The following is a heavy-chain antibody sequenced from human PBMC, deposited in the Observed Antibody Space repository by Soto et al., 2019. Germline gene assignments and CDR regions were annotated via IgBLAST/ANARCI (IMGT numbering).Heavy chain of an antibody. Sequence: ESVGGVVQAGRSLRLSCAASGFTFSNYGMHWVRQTPGKGLEWVALILYDGSNKYYADSVKGRFTISRDNSKNTLYLQVSSLRAEDTAVYYCAKSRDAYNFYFYYGMDVWGQGTTVTVSS. V-gene: IGHV3-30*18. CDR2: ILYDGSNK. J-gene: IGHJ6*02. D-gene: IGHD2-2*01. CDR1: GFTFSNYG. CDR3: AKSRDAYNFYFYYGMDV.